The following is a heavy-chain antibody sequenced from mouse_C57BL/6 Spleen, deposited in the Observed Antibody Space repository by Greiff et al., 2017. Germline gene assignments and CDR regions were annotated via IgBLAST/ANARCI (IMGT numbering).Heavy chain of an antibody. CDR1: GYAFSSSW. Sequence: VQLQQSGPELVKPGASVKISCKASGYAFSSSWMNWVKQRPGKGLEWIGRIYPGDGDTNYNGKFKGKDTLTADKSSSTAYMQLSSLTSEDSAVYFCARELRLQRYYAMDYWGQGTSVTVSS. V-gene: IGHV1-82*01. J-gene: IGHJ4*01. CDR3: ARELRLQRYYAMDY. D-gene: IGHD3-2*02. CDR2: IYPGDGDT.